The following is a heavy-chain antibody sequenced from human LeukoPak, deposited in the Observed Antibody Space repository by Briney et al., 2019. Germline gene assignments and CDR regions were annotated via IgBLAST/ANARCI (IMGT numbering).Heavy chain of an antibody. D-gene: IGHD3-10*01. CDR2: IIPIFGTA. CDR3: ARVAVYGSGSYHGWFDP. CDR1: GGTFSSYA. J-gene: IGHJ5*02. V-gene: IGHV1-69*05. Sequence: SVKVSCKASGGTFSSYAISWVRQAPGQGLEWMGGIIPIFGTANYAQKFQGRVTITTDESTSTAYMELSSLRSDDTAVYYCARVAVYGSGSYHGWFDPWGQGTLVTVSS.